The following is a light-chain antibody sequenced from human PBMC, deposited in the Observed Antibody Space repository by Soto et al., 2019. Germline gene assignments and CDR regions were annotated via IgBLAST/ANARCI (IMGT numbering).Light chain of an antibody. CDR1: QSVGSN. J-gene: IGKJ1*01. Sequence: EVVLTQFPATLSLSPGDRATLSCRASQSVGSNLAWYQQKPGQAPSLLIYRVSTRATGIPARFSGSGSGTEFTLTISSLQSEDFAIYYCQQYHSYWTFGQGTKVDIK. CDR3: QQYHSYWT. CDR2: RVS. V-gene: IGKV3-15*01.